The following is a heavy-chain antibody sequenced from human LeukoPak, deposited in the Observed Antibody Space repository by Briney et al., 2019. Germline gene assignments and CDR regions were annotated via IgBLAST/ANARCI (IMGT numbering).Heavy chain of an antibody. D-gene: IGHD1-26*01. CDR1: GGSISSYY. CDR3: ARSARRVGAYDY. CDR2: IYYSGST. Sequence: SETLSLTCTVSGGSISSYYWSWIRQPPGKGLEWIGYIYYSGSTTYNPSLKSRVTISVDTSKNQFSLKLSSVTAADTAVYYCARSARRVGAYDYWGQGTLVTVSS. J-gene: IGHJ4*02. V-gene: IGHV4-59*01.